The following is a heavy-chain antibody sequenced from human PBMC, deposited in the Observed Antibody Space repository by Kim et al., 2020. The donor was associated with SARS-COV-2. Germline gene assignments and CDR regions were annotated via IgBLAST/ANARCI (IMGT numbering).Heavy chain of an antibody. Sequence: KFQGRVTMTRDTSTSTVYMELSSLRSEDTAVYYCARVRGCGSGSSSSFDYWGQGTLVTVSS. CDR3: ARVRGCGSGSSSSFDY. J-gene: IGHJ4*02. V-gene: IGHV1-46*01. D-gene: IGHD3-10*01.